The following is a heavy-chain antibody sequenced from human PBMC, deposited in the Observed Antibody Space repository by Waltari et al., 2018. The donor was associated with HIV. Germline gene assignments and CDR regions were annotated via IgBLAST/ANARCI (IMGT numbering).Heavy chain of an antibody. D-gene: IGHD1-26*01. CDR3: ATMRSTIEGPPSDS. CDR2: ISQRRIT. CDR1: GGSFSDYY. J-gene: IGHJ4*02. Sequence: QVQLQQWGAGLLKPSETLSLTCAVYGGSFSDYYWSWIHQPPGKGLEWIGEISQRRITNYNPSLKSRVSISVDTSKNQFSLKLTSVTAADTAVYYCATMRSTIEGPPSDSWGQGTLVTVSS. V-gene: IGHV4-34*01.